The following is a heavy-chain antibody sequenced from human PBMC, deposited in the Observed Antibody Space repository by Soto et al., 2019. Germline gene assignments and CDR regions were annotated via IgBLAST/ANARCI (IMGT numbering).Heavy chain of an antibody. CDR2: ISGSGGST. V-gene: IGHV3-23*04. D-gene: IGHD3-22*01. CDR3: AKDWYYYDRDDAFDI. Sequence: VQLVESGGGLVKPGGSLRLSCAASGFTFSDYYMSWIRQAPGKGLEWVSAISGSGGSTYYADSVKGRFTISRDNSKNTLYLQMNSLRAEDTAVYYCAKDWYYYDRDDAFDIWGQGTMVTVSS. J-gene: IGHJ3*02. CDR1: GFTFSDYY.